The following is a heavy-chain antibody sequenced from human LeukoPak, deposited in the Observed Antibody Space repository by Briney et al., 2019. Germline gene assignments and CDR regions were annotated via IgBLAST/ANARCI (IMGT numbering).Heavy chain of an antibody. CDR2: INHSGST. D-gene: IGHD3-10*01. Sequence: SKTLSLTCAVYGGSFSGYYWSWIRQPPGKGLEWIGEINHSGSTNYNPSLKSRVTISVDTSKNQFSLKLSSVTAADTAVYYCARVRRRYYGSGSYYDNNWFDPWGQGTLVTVSS. J-gene: IGHJ5*02. V-gene: IGHV4-34*01. CDR3: ARVRRRYYGSGSYYDNNWFDP. CDR1: GGSFSGYY.